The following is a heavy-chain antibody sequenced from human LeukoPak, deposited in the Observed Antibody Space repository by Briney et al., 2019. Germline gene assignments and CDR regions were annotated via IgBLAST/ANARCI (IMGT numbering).Heavy chain of an antibody. CDR1: GFTFRHYD. CDR3: MKLPTMIIVIDTDFEY. D-gene: IGHD2-21*01. J-gene: IGHJ4*02. CDR2: INTSDGSR. V-gene: IGHV3-23*01. Sequence: PGETLRLSCVASGFTFRHYDMRSVRQAPGKGLEWVSSINTSDGSRYYADGLQGRFTISRDNSKNTLHLQMNNVRAEDTALYYCMKLPTMIIVIDTDFEYWGEGAQVTVSS.